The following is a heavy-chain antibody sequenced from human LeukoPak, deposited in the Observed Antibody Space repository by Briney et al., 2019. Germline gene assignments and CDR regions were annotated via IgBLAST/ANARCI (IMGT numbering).Heavy chain of an antibody. CDR1: GGSISSYY. D-gene: IGHD2-2*01. Sequence: PSETLSLTCTVSGGSISSYYWSWIRQPPGKGLEWIGYIYYSGSTSYNPSLKSRVTISVDTSKNQFSLKLSSVTAADTAVYYCARHGNPRYCSSTSCLYYYGMDVWGQGTTVTVSS. CDR2: IYYSGST. CDR3: ARHGNPRYCSSTSCLYYYGMDV. J-gene: IGHJ6*01. V-gene: IGHV4-59*08.